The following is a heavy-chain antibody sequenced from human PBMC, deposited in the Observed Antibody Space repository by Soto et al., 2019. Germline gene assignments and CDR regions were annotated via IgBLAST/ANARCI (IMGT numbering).Heavy chain of an antibody. CDR2: IYHSGST. Sequence: QVQLQESGPGLVKPSGTLSLTCAVSSGSISSSNWWSWVRQPPGKGLEWIGEIYHSGSTNYNPSLKSRVTISVDKSKNQFSLKLSSVTAADTAVYSCARDRGYCSSTSCYGAFDIWGQGTMVTVSS. V-gene: IGHV4-4*02. CDR1: SGSISSSNW. D-gene: IGHD2-2*01. J-gene: IGHJ3*02. CDR3: ARDRGYCSSTSCYGAFDI.